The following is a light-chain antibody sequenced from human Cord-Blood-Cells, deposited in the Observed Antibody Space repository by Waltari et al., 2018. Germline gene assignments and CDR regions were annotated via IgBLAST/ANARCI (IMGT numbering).Light chain of an antibody. V-gene: IGLV2-14*01. Sequence: QSALTQPASVSGSPGQSITISCTGTSSNVGGYNYVSGYQQHPGKAPKLMIYEVSNRPYWVSNRCSGSKSGNTASLTISGLQAEDEADYYCSSYTSSSTLVFGGGTKLTVL. CDR1: SSNVGGYNY. CDR3: SSYTSSSTLV. CDR2: EVS. J-gene: IGLJ2*01.